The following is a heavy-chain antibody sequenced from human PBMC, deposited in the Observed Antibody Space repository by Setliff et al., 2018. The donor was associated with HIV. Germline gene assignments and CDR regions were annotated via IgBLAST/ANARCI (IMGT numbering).Heavy chain of an antibody. CDR3: ARRLGATVFYYFDY. CDR1: GGSISSHF. V-gene: IGHV4-59*11. Sequence: PSETLSLTCTVSGGSISSHFWSWIRQPPGKGLEWIGTVSYSGSTNYNHSLKSRVTISVDTSENQFSLKLSSVTAADTAVYYCARRLGATVFYYFDYWGQGTLVTVSS. J-gene: IGHJ4*02. CDR2: VSYSGST. D-gene: IGHD3-16*01.